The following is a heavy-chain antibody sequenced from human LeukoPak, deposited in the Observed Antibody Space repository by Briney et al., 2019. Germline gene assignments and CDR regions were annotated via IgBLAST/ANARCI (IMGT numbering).Heavy chain of an antibody. CDR2: ISASAGSA. D-gene: IGHD4-17*01. V-gene: IGHV3-23*01. CDR1: GFIFSNYA. CDR3: AKDIDYGDYVVS. Sequence: PGGSLRLSCAASGFIFSNYAMSWVRQAPGKGLEWVSGISASAGSAVYADSVKGRFTISRDNSKNMMYLQMNSLRAEDSAVYYCAKDIDYGDYVVSWGQGTLVTVSS. J-gene: IGHJ4*02.